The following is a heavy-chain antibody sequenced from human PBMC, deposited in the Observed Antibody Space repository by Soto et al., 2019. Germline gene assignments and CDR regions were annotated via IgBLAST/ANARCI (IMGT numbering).Heavy chain of an antibody. CDR2: IIPILGIA. V-gene: IGHV1-69*02. CDR3: ASGTNSGYDSSAFDI. J-gene: IGHJ3*02. Sequence: QVQLVQSGAEVKKPGSSVKVSCKASGGTFSSYTISWVRQAPGQGLEWMGRIIPILGIANYAQKFQGRVTITADKSTSTAYMELSRLRSEDTAVYYCASGTNSGYDSSAFDIWGQGTMVTVSS. D-gene: IGHD5-12*01. CDR1: GGTFSSYT.